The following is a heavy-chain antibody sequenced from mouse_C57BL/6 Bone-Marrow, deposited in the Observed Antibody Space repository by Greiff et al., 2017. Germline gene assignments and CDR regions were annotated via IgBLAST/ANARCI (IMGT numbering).Heavy chain of an antibody. Sequence: EVMLVESGGGLVQPGESLKLSCESNEYEFPSHDMSWVRKTPEKRLELVAAINSDGGSTYYPDTMEGRFIISSDNTKRTLYLQMSSLRSEDTALYYCARARGNYGYDPNWYVDVWGTGTTVTVSS. D-gene: IGHD2-2*01. CDR3: ARARGNYGYDPNWYVDV. V-gene: IGHV5-2*03. J-gene: IGHJ1*03. CDR1: EYEFPSHD. CDR2: INSDGGST.